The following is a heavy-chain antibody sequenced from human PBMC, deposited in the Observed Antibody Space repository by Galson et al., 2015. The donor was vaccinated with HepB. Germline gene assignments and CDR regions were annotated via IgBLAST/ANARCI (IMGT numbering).Heavy chain of an antibody. CDR3: AKGRFAGDY. V-gene: IGHV3-23*01. J-gene: IGHJ4*02. Sequence: SLRLSCAASGFTFSTYAMSWVRQAPGKGLEWVSAISDSGGHTFYADSVKGRFTISRDNSKNTLYLQMNSLRAEDTAIYYCAKGRFAGDYWGQGALVTVSS. CDR1: GFTFSTYA. CDR2: ISDSGGHT. D-gene: IGHD3-16*01.